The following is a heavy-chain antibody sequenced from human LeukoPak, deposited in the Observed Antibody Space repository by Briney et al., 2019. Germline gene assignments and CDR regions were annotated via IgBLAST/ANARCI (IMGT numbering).Heavy chain of an antibody. D-gene: IGHD1-26*01. Sequence: SETLSLTCADYGGSFSGYYGTWIRQSPGKGLEWIGEINHTGGTRYNSSLKSRITISVDTSQNHFSLRLTSVTAADTAVYYCASRFVELGPTNYWGQGTLVTVSS. J-gene: IGHJ4*02. CDR2: INHTGGT. CDR3: ASRFVELGPTNY. V-gene: IGHV4-34*01. CDR1: GGSFSGYY.